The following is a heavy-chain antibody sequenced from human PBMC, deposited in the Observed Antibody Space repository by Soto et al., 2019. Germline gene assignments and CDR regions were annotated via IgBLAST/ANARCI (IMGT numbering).Heavy chain of an antibody. CDR2: ISPDNGNT. CDR3: ARALGYSGYAGMDV. CDR1: GYTFTIYG. Sequence: QVQLVQSGGEVKKPGASVKVSCKASGYTFTIYGINWVRQAPGQGLEWMGWISPDNGNTNYAQKLQGRVTMTTDTTTRTGHMELGGLRSDDTALYYCARALGYSGYAGMDVWGQGTTVTVSS. V-gene: IGHV1-18*01. D-gene: IGHD5-12*01. J-gene: IGHJ6*02.